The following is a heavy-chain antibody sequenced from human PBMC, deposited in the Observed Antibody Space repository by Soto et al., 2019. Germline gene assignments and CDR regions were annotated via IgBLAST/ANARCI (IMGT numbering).Heavy chain of an antibody. Sequence: GASVKVSCKAPGYTFTSYAMHWVRQAPGQMLEWMVWINAGNGYTKYSRKFQGRVTITRETSASTSYMELISLISEDTAVYYCARGRFQADSNYHYGMDVWAQGTTVTLSS. CDR3: ARGRFQADSNYHYGMDV. CDR1: GYTFTSYA. D-gene: IGHD5-18*01. V-gene: IGHV1-3*01. CDR2: INAGNGYT. J-gene: IGHJ6*01.